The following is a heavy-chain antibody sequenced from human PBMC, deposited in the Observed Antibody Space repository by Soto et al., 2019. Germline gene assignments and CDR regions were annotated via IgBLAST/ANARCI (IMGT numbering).Heavy chain of an antibody. D-gene: IGHD3-9*01. CDR1: GFTFSSDS. CDR3: AVLGGDILTDFDY. J-gene: IGHJ4*02. CDR2: ISSSSSYI. V-gene: IGHV3-21*01. Sequence: VGSLRLSCAASGFTFSSDSMNWVRQAPGKGLEWVSSISSSSSYIYYADSVKGRFTISRDNAKNSLYLQMNSLRAEDTAVYYCAVLGGDILTDFDYWGQGTLVTVSS.